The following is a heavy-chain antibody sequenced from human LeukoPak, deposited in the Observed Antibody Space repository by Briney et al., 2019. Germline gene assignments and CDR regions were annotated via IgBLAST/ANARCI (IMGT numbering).Heavy chain of an antibody. CDR3: ARGAGGYSGYDAHYYFDY. CDR1: GYTFTSYY. V-gene: IGHV1-69*13. CDR2: IIPIFGTA. Sequence: GASVKVSCKASGYTFTSYYMHWVRQAPGQGLEWMGGIIPIFGTANYAQKFQGRVTITADESTSTAYMELSSLRSEDTAVYYCARGAGGYSGYDAHYYFDYWGQGTLVTVSS. J-gene: IGHJ4*02. D-gene: IGHD5-12*01.